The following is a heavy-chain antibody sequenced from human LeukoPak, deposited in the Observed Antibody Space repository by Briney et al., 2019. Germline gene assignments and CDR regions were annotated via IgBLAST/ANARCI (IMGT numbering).Heavy chain of an antibody. D-gene: IGHD2-2*01. CDR1: GFTFSNAW. J-gene: IGHJ4*02. V-gene: IGHV3-15*01. Sequence: GGSLRLSCAASGFTFSNAWMSWVRQAPGKGLEWVGRIKSKTDGGTTDYAAPVKGRFTISRDDSKNTPYLQMNSLKTEDTAVYYCTTVEGYCSSTSCYDYWGQGTLVTVSS. CDR3: TTVEGYCSSTSCYDY. CDR2: IKSKTDGGTT.